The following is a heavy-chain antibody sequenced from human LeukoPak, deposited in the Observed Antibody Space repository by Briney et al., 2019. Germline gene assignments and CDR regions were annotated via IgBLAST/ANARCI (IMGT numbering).Heavy chain of an antibody. CDR1: GGSINSYF. J-gene: IGHJ4*02. CDR3: ARDRNWLQGGGTDY. V-gene: IGHV4-4*07. D-gene: IGHD5-24*01. CDR2: IDGSGNT. Sequence: SETLSLTCTVSGGSINSYFWCWIRQTAGKGLEWIGRIDGSGNTNYNPSLKSRVTMSADTSKNRFSLRLSSVTAADTAVYYCARDRNWLQGGGTDYWGQGTLATVSS.